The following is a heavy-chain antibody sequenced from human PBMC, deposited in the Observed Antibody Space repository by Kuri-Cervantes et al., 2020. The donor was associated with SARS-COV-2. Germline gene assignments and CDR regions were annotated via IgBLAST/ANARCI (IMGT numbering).Heavy chain of an antibody. CDR3: ARLPYCGGDCYEYYFDY. CDR2: IYPGDSDT. V-gene: IGHV5-51*01. D-gene: IGHD2-21*02. CDR1: GYSFTSYW. Sequence: GGSLRLSCKGSGYSFTSYWIGWVRQMPGKGLEWMGIIYPGDSDTRYSPSFQGQVTISADKSISTAYLQWSSLKASDTAMYYCARLPYCGGDCYEYYFDYWGQGTLVTVSS. J-gene: IGHJ4*02.